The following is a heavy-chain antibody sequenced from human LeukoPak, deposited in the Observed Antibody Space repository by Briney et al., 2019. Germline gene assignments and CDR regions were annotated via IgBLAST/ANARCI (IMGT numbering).Heavy chain of an antibody. Sequence: GGSLRLSCAASGFTFSSYAMHWVRQAPGKGLEWVAVISYDGSNKYYADSVKGRFTISRDNSKNTLYLQMNSLRAEDTAVYYCARDRWDCSSTSCYDRLDYWGQGTLVTVSS. CDR3: ARDRWDCSSTSCYDRLDY. CDR2: ISYDGSNK. CDR1: GFTFSSYA. D-gene: IGHD2-2*01. J-gene: IGHJ4*02. V-gene: IGHV3-30-3*01.